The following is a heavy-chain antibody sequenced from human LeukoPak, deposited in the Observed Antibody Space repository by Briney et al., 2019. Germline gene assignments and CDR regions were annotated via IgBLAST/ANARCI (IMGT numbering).Heavy chain of an antibody. J-gene: IGHJ4*02. D-gene: IGHD1-1*01. CDR3: ARDLNWDADY. CDR2: IQQDGSDK. CDR1: GFTFSSYW. Sequence: GGSLRLSCAGSGFTFSSYWMSWVRQAPGRGLEWVANIQQDGSDKYYVDAVKGRFTVSRDNAENSLYLNMNSLRIEDRAVYYCARDLNWDADYWGQGTLVTVSS. V-gene: IGHV3-7*04.